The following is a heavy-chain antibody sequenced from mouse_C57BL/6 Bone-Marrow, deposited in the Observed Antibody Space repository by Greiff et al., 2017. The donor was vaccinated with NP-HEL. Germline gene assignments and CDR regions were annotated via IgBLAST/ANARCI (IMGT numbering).Heavy chain of an antibody. CDR2: IYPGSGNT. CDR3: ARFDDYDGY. CDR1: GYTFTDYY. D-gene: IGHD2-4*01. V-gene: IGHV1-76*01. J-gene: IGHJ2*01. Sequence: VQLQQSGAELVRPGASVKLSCKASGYTFTDYYINWVKQRPGPGLEWIARIYPGSGNTYYNEKFKGKATLTAEKSSSTAYMQLSSLTSEDSAVYFCARFDDYDGYWGQGTTLTVSS.